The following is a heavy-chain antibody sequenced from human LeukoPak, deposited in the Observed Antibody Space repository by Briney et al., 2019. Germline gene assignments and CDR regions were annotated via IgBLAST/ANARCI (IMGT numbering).Heavy chain of an antibody. V-gene: IGHV1-2*02. CDR2: INPNSGDT. Sequence: ASVKVSCKASGGTFSSYYMHWVRQAPGQGFEWMGWINPNSGDTNYAQKFQGRVTMTRDTSISTAHMELSRLRSDDTAVYYCARANPLYCSSTTCLFDYWGQGTLVTVSS. CDR1: GGTFSSYY. CDR3: ARANPLYCSSTTCLFDY. D-gene: IGHD2-2*01. J-gene: IGHJ4*02.